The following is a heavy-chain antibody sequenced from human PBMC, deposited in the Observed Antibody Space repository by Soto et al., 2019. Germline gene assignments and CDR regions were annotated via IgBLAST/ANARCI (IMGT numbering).Heavy chain of an antibody. CDR2: INHSGST. D-gene: IGHD5-18*01. Sequence: SETLSLTCAVYGGSFSVYYWSWIRQPPGKGLGWIGEINHSGSTNYNPSLKSRVTISVDTSKNQFSLKLRSVTAADTAVYYCACLERGYNYGPSDYWGQGTLVTVSS. CDR1: GGSFSVYY. J-gene: IGHJ4*02. V-gene: IGHV4-34*01. CDR3: ACLERGYNYGPSDY.